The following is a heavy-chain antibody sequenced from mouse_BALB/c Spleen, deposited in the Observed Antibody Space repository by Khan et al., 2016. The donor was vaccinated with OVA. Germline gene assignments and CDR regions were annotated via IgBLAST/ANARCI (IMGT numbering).Heavy chain of an antibody. CDR1: GYTFINYW. CDR3: ARRGLRWDFDY. Sequence: VQLQQSGAELAKPGASVKMSCKASGYTFINYWILWVKQRPGQGLEWIGYINPSTAYTEYNQNFKDKATLTADKSPRTAYMQLSSLTSEDSAVYYCARRGLRWDFDYWGQGTTLTVSS. J-gene: IGHJ2*01. D-gene: IGHD1-1*01. V-gene: IGHV1-7*01. CDR2: INPSTAYT.